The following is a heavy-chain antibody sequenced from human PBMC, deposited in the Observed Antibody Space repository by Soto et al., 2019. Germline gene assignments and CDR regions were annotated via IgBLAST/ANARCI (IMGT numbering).Heavy chain of an antibody. V-gene: IGHV3-30*18. D-gene: IGHD3-10*01. CDR1: GFTFSSYG. J-gene: IGHJ4*02. CDR2: ISYDGSNK. Sequence: PGGSLRLSCAASGFTFSSYGMHWVRQAPGKGLEWVAVISYDGSNKYYADSVKGRFTISRDNSKNTLYLQMNSLRVEDTAVYYCAKRAYGSDFDYWGQGTLLTVSS. CDR3: AKRAYGSDFDY.